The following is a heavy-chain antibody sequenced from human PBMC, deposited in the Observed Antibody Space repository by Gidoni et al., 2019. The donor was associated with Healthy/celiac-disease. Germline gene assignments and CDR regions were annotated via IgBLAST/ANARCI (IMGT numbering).Heavy chain of an antibody. D-gene: IGHD3-22*01. CDR3: ARSSKYYYDSSGYYLFDY. J-gene: IGHJ4*02. CDR2: IYYSGST. V-gene: IGHV4-59*01. Sequence: QVQLQESGPGLVKPSETLSLTCTVSGGSISSYYWSWIRQPPGKGLEWIGYIYYSGSTNYNPSLKSRVTISVDTSKNQFSLKLSSVTAADTAVYYCARSSKYYYDSSGYYLFDYWGQGTLVTVSS. CDR1: GGSISSYY.